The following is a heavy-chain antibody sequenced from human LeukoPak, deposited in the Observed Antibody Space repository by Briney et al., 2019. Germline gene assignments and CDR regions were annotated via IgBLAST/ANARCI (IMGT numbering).Heavy chain of an antibody. CDR1: ADSIGSGTYS. CDR2: ISHSGST. Sequence: SETLSLTCAVSADSIGSGTYSWTWIRQPPGKGLEWIGFISHSGSTYYNPSLKSRVTMSVDRSENQFSLKLSSVTAADTAVYYCARGLIVPSTIFDYWGQGALVTVSS. V-gene: IGHV4-30-2*01. D-gene: IGHD2-2*02. J-gene: IGHJ4*02. CDR3: ARGLIVPSTIFDY.